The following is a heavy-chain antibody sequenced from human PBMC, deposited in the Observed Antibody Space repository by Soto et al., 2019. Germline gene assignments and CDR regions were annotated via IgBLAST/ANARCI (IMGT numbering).Heavy chain of an antibody. Sequence: QITLRESGPTLVEHTQTLTLTCTFSGFSLSTSGVGVGWIRQPPGKALAWLALIYWDDDNHYSPSLKSRLNLTKDNAKNQVSLFMNNMDPVDTATYYYARARGFGEYDDAFDIWGQGTMVNVSS. V-gene: IGHV2-5*02. J-gene: IGHJ3*02. CDR1: GFSLSTSGVG. D-gene: IGHD3-10*01. CDR2: IYWDDDN. CDR3: ARARGFGEYDDAFDI.